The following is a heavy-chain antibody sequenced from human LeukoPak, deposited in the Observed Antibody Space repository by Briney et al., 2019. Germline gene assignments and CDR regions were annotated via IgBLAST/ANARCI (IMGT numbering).Heavy chain of an antibody. CDR3: ARPTPYGGNSGAFDI. CDR2: IYPDDSDT. Sequence: GGALQISCKGSGYFFTSSWIGWVRQMPGKGLEWRGFIYPDDSDTRYSPSFQGQVTISADKSISTAYLQWSSLKASDTAMYYCARPTPYGGNSGAFDIWGQGTMITVSS. J-gene: IGHJ3*02. CDR1: GYFFTSSW. D-gene: IGHD4-23*01. V-gene: IGHV5-51*01.